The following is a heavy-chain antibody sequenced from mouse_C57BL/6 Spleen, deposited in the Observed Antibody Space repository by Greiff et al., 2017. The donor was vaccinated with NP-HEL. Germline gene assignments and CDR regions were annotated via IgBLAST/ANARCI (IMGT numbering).Heavy chain of an antibody. J-gene: IGHJ3*01. CDR3: AREDYDDGSN. V-gene: IGHV5-4*01. Sequence: EVQLVESGGGLVKPGGSLKLSCAASGFTFSSYAMSWVRQTPEKRLEWVATISDGGSYTYYPDNVKGRFTISRDNAKNNLYLQMSHLKSEDTAMYYCAREDYDDGSNWGQGTLVTVSA. CDR2: ISDGGSYT. D-gene: IGHD2-4*01. CDR1: GFTFSSYA.